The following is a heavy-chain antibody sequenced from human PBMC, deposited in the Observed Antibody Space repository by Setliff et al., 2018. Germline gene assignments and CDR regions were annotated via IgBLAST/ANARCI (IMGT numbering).Heavy chain of an antibody. J-gene: IGHJ5*02. CDR3: ARGRIHDSSDYIGNWFDP. CDR2: INVNSGDT. V-gene: IGHV1-2*02. D-gene: IGHD3-22*01. Sequence: ASVKVSCKASGYTFTGYYIHWVRQAPGEGLEWMGCINVNSGDTNYAQKFQGRVIVTRDTSSSTAYMELRSLRPDDTAVYFCARGRIHDSSDYIGNWFDPWGQGALVTVSS. CDR1: GYTFTGYY.